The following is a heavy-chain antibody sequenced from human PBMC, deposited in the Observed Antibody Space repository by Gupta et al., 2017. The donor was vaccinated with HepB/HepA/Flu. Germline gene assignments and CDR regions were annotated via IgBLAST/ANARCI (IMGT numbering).Heavy chain of an antibody. Sequence: EVQLLESGGGLVQPGGSLRLSCAASGFPFSSYAMIWVRQAPGKGLEWVSAISGSGGSTYYADSGKGRFTISRDNSKNTLYLQMNSLRAEDTAVYYCAKVSAYYDFWSGHGYMDVWGKGTTVTVSS. J-gene: IGHJ6*03. CDR2: ISGSGGST. V-gene: IGHV3-23*01. D-gene: IGHD3-3*01. CDR1: GFPFSSYA. CDR3: AKVSAYYDFWSGHGYMDV.